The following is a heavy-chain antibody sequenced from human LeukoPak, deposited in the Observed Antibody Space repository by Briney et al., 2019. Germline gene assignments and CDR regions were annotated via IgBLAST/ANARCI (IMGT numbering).Heavy chain of an antibody. CDR3: AKQSGVTMVRGIDY. J-gene: IGHJ4*02. Sequence: GGSLRLSCAASGFIFSNYGMTWVRQAPGKGLEWVSSITGSGDNIYNTDSVKGRFTISRDNSKNTLYLQMNSLRAEDTAVYYCAKQSGVTMVRGIDYWGQGTLVTVSS. CDR1: GFIFSNYG. CDR2: ITGSGDNI. V-gene: IGHV3-23*01. D-gene: IGHD3-10*01.